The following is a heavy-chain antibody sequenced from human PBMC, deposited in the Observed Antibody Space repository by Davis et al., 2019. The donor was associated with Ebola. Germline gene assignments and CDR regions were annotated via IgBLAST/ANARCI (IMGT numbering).Heavy chain of an antibody. D-gene: IGHD3-22*01. CDR2: ISYDGSNK. V-gene: IGHV3-30*03. CDR1: GFTFSSYG. CDR3: ARDDRHYYYDSSRFDY. J-gene: IGHJ4*02. Sequence: PGGSLRLSCAASGFTFSSYGMHWVRQAPGKGLEWVAVISYDGSNKYYADSVKGRFTISRDNSKNTLYLQMNSLRAEDTAVYYCARDDRHYYYDSSRFDYWGQGTLVTVSS.